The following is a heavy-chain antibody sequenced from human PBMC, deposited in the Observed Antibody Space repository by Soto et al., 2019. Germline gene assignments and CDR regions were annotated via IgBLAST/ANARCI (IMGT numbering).Heavy chain of an antibody. V-gene: IGHV5-51*01. J-gene: IGHJ6*02. CDR3: AASIFYYGMDV. Sequence: GESLKISCKGFGYTFTNYWIGWVRQMPGKGPEWMGIIYHGDSDTKYNQSFQGQVTISADKSITTTYLQWSSLKASDTAIYYCAASIFYYGMDVWGQGTTVTVSS. CDR2: IYHGDSDT. CDR1: GYTFTNYW.